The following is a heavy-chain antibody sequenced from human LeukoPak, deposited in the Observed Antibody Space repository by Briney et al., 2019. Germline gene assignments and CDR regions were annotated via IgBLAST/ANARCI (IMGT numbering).Heavy chain of an antibody. V-gene: IGHV3-21*01. CDR2: ISSSSSYI. CDR1: GFTFSIYS. J-gene: IGHJ4*02. Sequence: GGSLRLSCAASGFTFSIYSMKWVRQAPGRGLEWVSSISSSSSYIYYADSVKGRFTISRDNAKNSLYLQMNSLRAEDTAVYYCARGRVAAAGTTFDYWGQGTLVTVSS. CDR3: ARGRVAAAGTTFDY. D-gene: IGHD6-13*01.